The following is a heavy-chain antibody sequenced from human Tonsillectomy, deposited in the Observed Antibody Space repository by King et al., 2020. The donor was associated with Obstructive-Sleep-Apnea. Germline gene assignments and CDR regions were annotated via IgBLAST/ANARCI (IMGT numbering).Heavy chain of an antibody. D-gene: IGHD3-16*02. J-gene: IGHJ4*02. V-gene: IGHV1-18*01. CDR2: ISAYNGNT. CDR1: GYTFISYG. Sequence: QLVQSGAEVKKPGASVKVSCKASGYTFISYGISWVRQAPGQGLEWMGWISAYNGNTNYAQKLQGRLTMTTDTSTSTAYMELRSLRSDDTAVYYCARDQLNDYVWGNYRLFDYWGQGTLVTVSS. CDR3: ARDQLNDYVWGNYRLFDY.